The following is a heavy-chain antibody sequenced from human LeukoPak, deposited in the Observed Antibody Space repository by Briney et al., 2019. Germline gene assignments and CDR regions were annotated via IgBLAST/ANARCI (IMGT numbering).Heavy chain of an antibody. J-gene: IGHJ3*02. D-gene: IGHD5-24*01. Sequence: PSETLSLTCSVSGTSITTYSWSWIRQPPGRGLEWIGYFYTSGNTHHNPSLKSRVTMSIDASKNQFSLRLSSMTAADTAVYYCARHRAEMATMTDDTFDMWGQGTMVTVSS. CDR3: ARHRAEMATMTDDTFDM. CDR1: GTSITTYS. CDR2: FYTSGNT. V-gene: IGHV4-4*09.